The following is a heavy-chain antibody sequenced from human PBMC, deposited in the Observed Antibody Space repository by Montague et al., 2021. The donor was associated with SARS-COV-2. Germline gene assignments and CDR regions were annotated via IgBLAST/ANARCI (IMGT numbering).Heavy chain of an antibody. J-gene: IGHJ4*02. D-gene: IGHD6-19*01. CDR1: GGSISSTSFY. CDR3: VTPGKNAVAGQFDY. CDR2: IYDGGTT. Sequence: SETLSLTCTFSGGSISSTSFYWGWIRQSPGKGLEWIGNIYDGGTTYYNPSLKSRVAISLDTPNNQFSLKMTSLIAADTAVYYCVTPGKNAVAGQFDYWGQGILVTVSS. V-gene: IGHV4-39*07.